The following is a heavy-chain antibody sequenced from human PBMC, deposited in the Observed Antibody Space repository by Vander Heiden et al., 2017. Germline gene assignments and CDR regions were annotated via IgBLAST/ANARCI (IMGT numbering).Heavy chain of an antibody. J-gene: IGHJ4*02. V-gene: IGHV3-53*02. CDR2: IYSGGST. CDR3: ARDGSNWGSFDY. Sequence: EVQLVETGGGLIQPGGSLRLSCAASGFTVSSNYMSWVRQAPGKGLEWVSVIYSGGSTYYADAVKGRFTISRDNSKNTLYLKMNSLRAEDTAVYYCARDGSNWGSFDYWGQGTLVTVSS. CDR1: GFTVSSNY. D-gene: IGHD7-27*01.